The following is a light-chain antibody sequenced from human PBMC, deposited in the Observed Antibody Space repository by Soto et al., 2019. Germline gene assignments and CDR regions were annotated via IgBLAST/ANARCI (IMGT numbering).Light chain of an antibody. CDR1: SSDVGGYTY. Sequence: QSVLTQPASVSGSPRQSITISCTGASSDVGGYTYVSWYQQHPGKAPKLMIYEVNNRPSGVSHRFSGSKSGNTASPTISGLQAEDEADYYCSSYTSSSTLYVFGTGTKVTVL. J-gene: IGLJ1*01. CDR3: SSYTSSSTLYV. CDR2: EVN. V-gene: IGLV2-14*01.